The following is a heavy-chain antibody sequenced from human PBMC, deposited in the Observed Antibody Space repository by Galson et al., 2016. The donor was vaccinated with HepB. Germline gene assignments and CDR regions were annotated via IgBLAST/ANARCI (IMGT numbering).Heavy chain of an antibody. Sequence: SLRLSCAASGFTLRNYGMTWVRQAPGKGLEVVSSISRSGDSTDYADSVKGRFTISRDNSKNTLYLQMNSLRAEDTAVYYCAKAYYQGAHGFDIWGQGTMVTVSS. CDR2: ISRSGDST. CDR3: AKAYYQGAHGFDI. V-gene: IGHV3-23*01. D-gene: IGHD3-22*01. CDR1: GFTLRNYG. J-gene: IGHJ3*02.